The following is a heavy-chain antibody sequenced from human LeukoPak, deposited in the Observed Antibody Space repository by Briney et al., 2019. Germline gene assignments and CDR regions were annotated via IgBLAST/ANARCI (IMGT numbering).Heavy chain of an antibody. CDR1: GYTFTSYG. V-gene: IGHV1-24*01. D-gene: IGHD4-17*01. J-gene: IGHJ4*02. CDR2: FDPEDGET. CDR3: ATDRDYGDYGFDY. Sequence: ASVKVSCKASGYTFTSYGISWVRQAPGQGLEWMGGFDPEDGETIYAQKFQGRVTMTEDTSTDTAYMELSSLRSEDTAVYYCATDRDYGDYGFDYWGQGTLVTVSS.